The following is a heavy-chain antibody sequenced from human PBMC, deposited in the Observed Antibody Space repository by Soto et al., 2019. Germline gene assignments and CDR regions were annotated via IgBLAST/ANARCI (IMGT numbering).Heavy chain of an antibody. CDR3: AKDQLGYHYVHVVDY. V-gene: IGHV3-30*18. Sequence: GGSLRLSCAASGFTFSSYGMHWVRQAPGKGLDGVAVISYDGSYKYYADSVKGRFTISRDNSKNTLYLQLNSLRAEDTAVYYCAKDQLGYHYVHVVDYWGQGTLVTVSS. CDR2: ISYDGSYK. D-gene: IGHD3-10*02. J-gene: IGHJ4*02. CDR1: GFTFSSYG.